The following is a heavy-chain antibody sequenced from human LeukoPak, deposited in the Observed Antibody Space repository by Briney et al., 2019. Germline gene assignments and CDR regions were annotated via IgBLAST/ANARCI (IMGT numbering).Heavy chain of an antibody. CDR2: IYESGTT. V-gene: IGHV4-34*01. J-gene: IGHJ4*02. D-gene: IGHD2-15*01. CDR1: GESLNSYY. Sequence: SETLSLTCAVYGESLNSYYWSWVRQPPGEGLEWIGEIYESGTTEYNPTLKSRVTISMVPSKQQFSLSLSSVTAADTAVYYCARGAWATRLGSWGLGTPVIVSA. CDR3: ARGAWATRLGS.